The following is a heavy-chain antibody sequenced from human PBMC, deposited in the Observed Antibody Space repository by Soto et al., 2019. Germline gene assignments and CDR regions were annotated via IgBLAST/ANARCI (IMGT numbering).Heavy chain of an antibody. CDR3: ARDKITGLFDY. J-gene: IGHJ4*02. CDR1: GGSISSGGYS. CDR2: MYHSGST. V-gene: IGHV4-30-2*01. D-gene: IGHD2-8*02. Sequence: PSETLSLTCAVSGGSISSGGYSWSWIRQPPGKGLEWIGYMYHSGSTYYNPSLKSRVTISIDRSKNKFSLKLTSVTAADTAVYYCARDKITGLFDYWGQGTLVTVSS.